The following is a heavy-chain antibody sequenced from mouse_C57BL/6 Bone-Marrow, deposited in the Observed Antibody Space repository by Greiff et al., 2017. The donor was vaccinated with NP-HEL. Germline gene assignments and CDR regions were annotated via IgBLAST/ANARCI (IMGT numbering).Heavy chain of an antibody. V-gene: IGHV5-6*01. CDR2: ISSGGSYT. CDR1: GFTFSSYG. D-gene: IGHD1-1*01. Sequence: EVQLVESGGDLVKPGGSLKLSCAASGFTFSSYGMSWVRQTPDKRLEWVATISSGGSYTYYPDRVKGRFTISRDNAKNTLYLQMSSLKSEDTAMYYCARHGRITTNAMDYWGQGTSVTVSS. CDR3: ARHGRITTNAMDY. J-gene: IGHJ4*01.